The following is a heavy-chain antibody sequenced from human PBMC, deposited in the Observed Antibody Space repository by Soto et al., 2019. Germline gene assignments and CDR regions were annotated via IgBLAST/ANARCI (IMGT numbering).Heavy chain of an antibody. CDR3: AKDQGTAADYFDY. Sequence: GGSLRLSCAASGFTFSSYGMHWVRQAPGKGLEWVAVISYDGSNKYYADSVKGRFTISRDNSKNTLYLQMNSLRAEDTAVYYCAKDQGTAADYFDYWGQGTLVTVSS. J-gene: IGHJ4*02. CDR1: GFTFSSYG. CDR2: ISYDGSNK. D-gene: IGHD6-13*01. V-gene: IGHV3-30*18.